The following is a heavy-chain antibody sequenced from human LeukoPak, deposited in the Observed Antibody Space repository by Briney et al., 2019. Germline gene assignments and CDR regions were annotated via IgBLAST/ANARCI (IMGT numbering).Heavy chain of an antibody. Sequence: SETLSLTCTVSDYSISSGYYWGWIRQPPGKGLEWIGSIYHNGVTYSNASLRSRLSISVDTSKNQFSLRLSSVTAADTAVYYCARDFRRAEWRHGVCMYDWGQGTLVTVSS. CDR2: IYHNGVT. J-gene: IGHJ4*02. D-gene: IGHD2-8*01. CDR3: ARDFRRAEWRHGVCMYD. CDR1: DYSISSGYY. V-gene: IGHV4-38-2*02.